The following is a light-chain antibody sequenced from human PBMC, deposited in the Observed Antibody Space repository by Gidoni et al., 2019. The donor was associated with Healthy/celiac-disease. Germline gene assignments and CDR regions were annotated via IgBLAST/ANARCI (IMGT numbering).Light chain of an antibody. J-gene: IGKJ5*01. Sequence: DIVLPQSPATLYSSPGERATLSCRASQSVSSYLAWYQQKPGQAPRLVCYDASNRATGISARFSVSASGTDITLTICGLEPEEFAVYNCPRRSNRPLLTFGQGTRLEIK. CDR3: PRRSNRPLLT. V-gene: IGKV3-11*01. CDR2: DAS. CDR1: QSVSSY.